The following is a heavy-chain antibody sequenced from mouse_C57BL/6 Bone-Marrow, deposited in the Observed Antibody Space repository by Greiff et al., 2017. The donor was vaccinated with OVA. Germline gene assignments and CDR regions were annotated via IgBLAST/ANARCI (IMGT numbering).Heavy chain of an antibody. CDR1: GYTFTEYT. Sequence: VMLVESGAELVKPGASVKLSCKASGYTFTEYTIHWVKQRSGQGLEWIGWFYPGSGSIKYNEKFKDKATLTADKSSSTVYMELSRLTSEDSAVYFCARHEEGYCYFDYWGQGTTLTVSS. D-gene: IGHD3-1*01. V-gene: IGHV1-62-2*01. J-gene: IGHJ2*01. CDR2: FYPGSGSI. CDR3: ARHEEGYCYFDY.